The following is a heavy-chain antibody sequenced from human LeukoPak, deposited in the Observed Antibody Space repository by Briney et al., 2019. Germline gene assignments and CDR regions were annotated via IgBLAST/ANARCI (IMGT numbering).Heavy chain of an antibody. D-gene: IGHD5-12*01. Sequence: GGSLRLSCAASGFTFSSYSMNWVRQAPGKGLEWVSYISSSSSTIYYADSVKGRFTISRDNAKNSLYLQMNSLRAEDTAVYYCARIDLVATSTDWGQGTLVTVSS. J-gene: IGHJ4*02. CDR3: ARIDLVATSTD. CDR1: GFTFSSYS. V-gene: IGHV3-48*01. CDR2: ISSSSSTI.